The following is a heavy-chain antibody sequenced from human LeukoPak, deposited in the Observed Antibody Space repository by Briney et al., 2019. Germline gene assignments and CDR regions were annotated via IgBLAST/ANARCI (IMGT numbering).Heavy chain of an antibody. CDR3: SGRDSSRSPRAY. Sequence: GGSLRLSCAASGLTFTDFWMNWVRLAPGRGLEWLANIKPDGNEKYYVDSVKGRFAISRDNAKNEVYLEMDSLRAEDTGVYYCSGRDSSRSPRAYWGQGTLVSVSS. CDR1: GLTFTDFW. V-gene: IGHV3-7*01. D-gene: IGHD2-2*01. J-gene: IGHJ4*02. CDR2: IKPDGNEK.